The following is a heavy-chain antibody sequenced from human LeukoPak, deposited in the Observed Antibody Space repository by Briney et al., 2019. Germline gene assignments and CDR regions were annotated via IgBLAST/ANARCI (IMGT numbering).Heavy chain of an antibody. CDR3: ARERVAGSFEYYYYMDV. CDR2: IIPIFGTA. D-gene: IGHD3-9*01. J-gene: IGHJ6*03. V-gene: IGHV1-69*13. Sequence: SVKVSCKASGGTLSSYAISWVRQAPGQGLEWMGWIIPIFGTANYAQKFQGRVTITADESTSTAYMELRSLRSEDTAVYYCARERVAGSFEYYYYMDVWGKGTTVTVSS. CDR1: GGTLSSYA.